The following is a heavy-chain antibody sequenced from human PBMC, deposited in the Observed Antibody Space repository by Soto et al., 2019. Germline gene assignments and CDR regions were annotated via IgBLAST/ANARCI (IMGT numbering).Heavy chain of an antibody. CDR3: ARVQLVRDAFDI. V-gene: IGHV3-72*01. J-gene: IGHJ3*02. Sequence: GGSLRLSCAASGFTFSDHYMDWVRQAPGKGLEWVGRTRNKANSYTTEYAASVKGRFTISRDDSKNSLYLQMNSLKTEDTAVYYCARVQLVRDAFDIWGQGTMVTVSS. D-gene: IGHD6-13*01. CDR2: TRNKANSYTT. CDR1: GFTFSDHY.